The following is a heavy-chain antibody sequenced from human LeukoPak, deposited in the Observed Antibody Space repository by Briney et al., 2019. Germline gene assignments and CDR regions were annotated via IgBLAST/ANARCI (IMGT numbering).Heavy chain of an antibody. CDR2: ISAYNGNT. D-gene: IGHD2-2*01. Sequence: VASVKVSCKASGYTFTSYGISWVRQAPGQGLEWMGWISAYNGNTNYAQKLQGRVTMTTDTSTSTAYMELRSLRSDDTAVYYCARDFPYCSSTSCYPDYWGQGTLVTVSS. V-gene: IGHV1-18*01. J-gene: IGHJ4*02. CDR1: GYTFTSYG. CDR3: ARDFPYCSSTSCYPDY.